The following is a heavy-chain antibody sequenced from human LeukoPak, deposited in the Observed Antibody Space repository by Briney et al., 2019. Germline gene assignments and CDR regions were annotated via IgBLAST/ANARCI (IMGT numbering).Heavy chain of an antibody. D-gene: IGHD2-2*01. CDR3: ARVPGVGYCSSTSCYSSGMDV. CDR2: INPSGGST. Sequence: GASVKVSCKASGYTFTSYYMHWVRQASGQGLEWMGIINPSGGSTGYAQKFQGRVTMTRDTSTSTVYMELSSLRSEDTAVYYCARVPGVGYCSSTSCYSSGMDVWGQGTTVTVSS. J-gene: IGHJ6*02. CDR1: GYTFTSYY. V-gene: IGHV1-46*01.